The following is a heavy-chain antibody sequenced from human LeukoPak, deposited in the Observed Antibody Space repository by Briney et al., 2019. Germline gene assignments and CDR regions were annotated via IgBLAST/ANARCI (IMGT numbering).Heavy chain of an antibody. V-gene: IGHV3-23*01. Sequence: PGGSLRLSCAASGLHFSGTAMSWVRQAPGKGLEWVSAISHDGMNAYYADSVKGRFTISRDNSKKTVSLEMSSLTAADTGVYYCARVSDSSGYRDDAFDIWGQGTMVTVSS. CDR3: ARVSDSSGYRDDAFDI. D-gene: IGHD3-22*01. CDR2: ISHDGMNA. J-gene: IGHJ3*02. CDR1: GLHFSGTA.